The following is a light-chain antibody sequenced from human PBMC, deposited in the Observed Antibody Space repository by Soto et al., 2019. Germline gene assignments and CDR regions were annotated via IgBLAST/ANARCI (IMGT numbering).Light chain of an antibody. CDR3: QQLSSYPYT. CDR2: AAF. J-gene: IGKJ2*01. Sequence: DIQLTQSPSFLSASVGDRVTITCRASQGISSYLAWFQQKPGKAPKLLIFAAFNLQSGVPSRFSGSGSGTEFTLTISSLQPEDFATYYCQQLSSYPYTFGQGTKLEIK. CDR1: QGISSY. V-gene: IGKV1-9*01.